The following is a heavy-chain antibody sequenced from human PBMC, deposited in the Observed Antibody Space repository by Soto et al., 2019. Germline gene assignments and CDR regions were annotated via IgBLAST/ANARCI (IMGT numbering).Heavy chain of an antibody. V-gene: IGHV3-30-3*01. Sequence: SLRLSCATSGFSFRRYALHWVRQAPGKGLEWVAVNSFEGYNKYYADPVKVRFTIYIDTSKNILYLQMSSLRLDDTAVYYCARGHGGGVLGFGKLLYLEHWGQGSQVNVSS. CDR1: GFSFRRYA. CDR2: NSFEGYNK. CDR3: ARGHGGGVLGFGKLLYLEH. J-gene: IGHJ4*02. D-gene: IGHD3-10*01.